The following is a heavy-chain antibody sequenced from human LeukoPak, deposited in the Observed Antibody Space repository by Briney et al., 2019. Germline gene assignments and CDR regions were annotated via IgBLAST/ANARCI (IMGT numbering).Heavy chain of an antibody. CDR2: ISYDGSNK. CDR3: ARDGVTGKDAFDI. CDR1: GFTFSSYA. Sequence: PGRSLRLSCAASGFTFSSYAMHWVRQAPGKGLEWVAVISYDGSNKYYADSVKGRFTISRDNSKNTLYLQMNSLRAEDTAVYYCARDGVTGKDAFDIWGQGTMVTVSS. V-gene: IGHV3-30*01. J-gene: IGHJ3*02. D-gene: IGHD3-3*01.